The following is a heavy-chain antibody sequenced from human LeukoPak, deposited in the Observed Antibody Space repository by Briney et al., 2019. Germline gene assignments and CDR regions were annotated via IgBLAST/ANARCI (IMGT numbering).Heavy chain of an antibody. D-gene: IGHD3-10*01. CDR2: IDYSGST. V-gene: IGHV4-59*01. CDR3: ARYYGSYNWFDP. Sequence: SETLSLTCTVSGGSISSYFWTWVRQPPGKGLEWIGYIDYSGSTNYNPSLKSRVTISVDTSKNQFSLKLSSVTAADTAVYYCARYYGSYNWFDPWGQGTLVTVSS. J-gene: IGHJ5*02. CDR1: GGSISSYF.